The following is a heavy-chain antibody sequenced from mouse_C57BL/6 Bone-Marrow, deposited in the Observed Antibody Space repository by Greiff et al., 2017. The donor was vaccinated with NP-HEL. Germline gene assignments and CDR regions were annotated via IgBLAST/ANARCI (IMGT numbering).Heavy chain of an antibody. CDR2: ISDGGSYT. Sequence: EVQRVESGGGLVKPGGSLKLSCAASGFTFSSYAMSWVRQTPEKRLEWVATISDGGSYTYYPDNVKGRFTISRDNAKNNLYLQMSHLKSEDTAMYYCARDLTTVVGDAMDYWGQGTSVTVSS. J-gene: IGHJ4*01. CDR3: ARDLTTVVGDAMDY. D-gene: IGHD1-1*01. CDR1: GFTFSSYA. V-gene: IGHV5-4*01.